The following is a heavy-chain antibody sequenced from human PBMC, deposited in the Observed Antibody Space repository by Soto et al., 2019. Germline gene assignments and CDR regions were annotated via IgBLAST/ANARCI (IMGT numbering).Heavy chain of an antibody. CDR2: MNPNSGNT. V-gene: IGHV1-8*01. Sequence: ASVKVSCKASGYTFTSYDVNWVRQATGQGLEWMGWMNPNSGNTGYVQKFQGRVTMTRNTSISTAYMELSSLRSEDTAVYYCARGYCGSTSCYYYYYGMDVWGQGTTVTVSS. D-gene: IGHD2-2*01. CDR1: GYTFTSYD. J-gene: IGHJ6*02. CDR3: ARGYCGSTSCYYYYYGMDV.